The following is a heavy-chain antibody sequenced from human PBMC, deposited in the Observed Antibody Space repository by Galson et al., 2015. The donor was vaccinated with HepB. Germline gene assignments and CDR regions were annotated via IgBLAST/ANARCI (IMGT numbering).Heavy chain of an antibody. J-gene: IGHJ4*02. Sequence: SLRLSCAASGFTFSDYYMEWVRQAPGKGLEWVGRVRHKARRYTTDYVASVEGRFTISRDDPKNSLYLQMDSLKTEDTAVYYCSRTLLGIDLDYWGQGTLVTVSS. D-gene: IGHD3-3*02. CDR1: GFTFSDYY. CDR3: SRTLLGIDLDY. CDR2: VRHKARRYTT. V-gene: IGHV3-72*01.